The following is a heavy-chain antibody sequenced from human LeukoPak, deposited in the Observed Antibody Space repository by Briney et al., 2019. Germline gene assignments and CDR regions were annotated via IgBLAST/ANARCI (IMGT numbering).Heavy chain of an antibody. J-gene: IGHJ4*02. D-gene: IGHD6-19*01. CDR3: ARAFSSGWSGTFFDY. Sequence: ASVKVSCKASGYTFTDYYIHWVRQAPGQGLQWMGWINSDRGGTNYLQKFQGWVTMTRDTSISTAYMELSSLTSDDTAVYYCARAFSSGWSGTFFDYWGQGTLVTVSS. CDR1: GYTFTDYY. V-gene: IGHV1-2*04. CDR2: INSDRGGT.